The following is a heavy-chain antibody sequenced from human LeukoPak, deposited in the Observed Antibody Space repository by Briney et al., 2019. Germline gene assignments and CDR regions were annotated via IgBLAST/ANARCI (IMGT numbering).Heavy chain of an antibody. CDR1: GYSFTSYW. CDR3: ARLPGPTILTGYYDPAPFDY. D-gene: IGHD3-9*01. CDR2: IYPGDSDT. Sequence: GESLKISCKGSGYSFTSYWIGWVRQMPGKGLEWMGIIYPGDSDTRYSPSFQGQVTISADKSISTAYPQWSSLKASDTAMYYCARLPGPTILTGYYDPAPFDYWGQGTLVTVSS. J-gene: IGHJ4*02. V-gene: IGHV5-51*01.